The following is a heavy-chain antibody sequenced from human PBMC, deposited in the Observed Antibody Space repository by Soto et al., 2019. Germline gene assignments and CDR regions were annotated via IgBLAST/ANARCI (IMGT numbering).Heavy chain of an antibody. V-gene: IGHV4-31*03. D-gene: IGHD3-22*01. CDR2: IYYSGST. J-gene: IGHJ3*02. Sequence: SETLSLTCTVSGGSISSGGYYWSWIRQHPGKGLEWIGYIYYSGSTYYNPSLKSRVTISVDTSKNQFSLELSSVTAADTAVYYCARAPLTYYYDSSGPTAFDIWGQGTMVTVSS. CDR3: ARAPLTYYYDSSGPTAFDI. CDR1: GGSISSGGYY.